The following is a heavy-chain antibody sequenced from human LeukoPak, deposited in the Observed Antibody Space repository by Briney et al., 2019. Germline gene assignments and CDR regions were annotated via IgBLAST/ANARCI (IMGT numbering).Heavy chain of an antibody. CDR1: GFTFNNYA. D-gene: IGHD6-6*01. CDR3: ARRRTIAARYSFDY. V-gene: IGHV3-23*01. Sequence: GGSLRLSCAASGFTFNNYAMSWVRQAPGKGLEWISVISGSGGSVIYADSVKDRFTISRDNSKNTLFLQVNYLKADDTATYYCARRRTIAARYSFDYWGQGTHVTVSS. CDR2: ISGSGGSV. J-gene: IGHJ4*02.